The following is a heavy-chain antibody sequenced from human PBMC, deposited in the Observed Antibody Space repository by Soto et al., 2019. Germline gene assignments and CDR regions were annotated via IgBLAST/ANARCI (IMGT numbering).Heavy chain of an antibody. D-gene: IGHD6-6*01. CDR3: ARDRTATQQLVGAAGDDYYYMDV. CDR1: GGSISSYY. CDR2: IYYSGST. V-gene: IGHV4-59*01. J-gene: IGHJ6*03. Sequence: SETLSLTCTVSGGSISSYYWSWIRQPPGKGLEWIGYIYYSGSTNYNPSLKSRATISVDTSKNQFSLKLSSVTAADTAVYYCARDRTATQQLVGAAGDDYYYMDVWGKGTTVTVSS.